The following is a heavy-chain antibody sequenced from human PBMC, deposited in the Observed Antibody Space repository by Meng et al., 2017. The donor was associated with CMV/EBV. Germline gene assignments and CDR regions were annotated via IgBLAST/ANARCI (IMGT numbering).Heavy chain of an antibody. CDR3: ANQYSSSWGGGYFDY. J-gene: IGHJ4*02. D-gene: IGHD6-13*01. CDR1: GFTFSSYG. V-gene: IGHV3-30*02. Sequence: GGSLRLSCAASGFTFSSYGMHWVRQAPGKGLEWVAFIRYDGSNKYYADSVKGRFTISRDNSKNTLYLQMHSLRAEDTAVYYCANQYSSSWGGGYFDYWGQGTLVTVSS. CDR2: IRYDGSNK.